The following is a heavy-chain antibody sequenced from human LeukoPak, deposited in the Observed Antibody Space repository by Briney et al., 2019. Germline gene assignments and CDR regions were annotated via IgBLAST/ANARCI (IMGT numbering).Heavy chain of an antibody. D-gene: IGHD5-24*01. CDR2: ISASGGST. V-gene: IGHV3-23*01. Sequence: GGSLRLSCAASGFTFSGYALSWVRQAPGKGLEWVSGISASGGSTYYADSVKGRFTISRSNSKSTLYLQMNSLRAEDTAVYYCAKGDGYNYDNWFDPWGQGTLVTVSS. J-gene: IGHJ5*02. CDR3: AKGDGYNYDNWFDP. CDR1: GFTFSGYA.